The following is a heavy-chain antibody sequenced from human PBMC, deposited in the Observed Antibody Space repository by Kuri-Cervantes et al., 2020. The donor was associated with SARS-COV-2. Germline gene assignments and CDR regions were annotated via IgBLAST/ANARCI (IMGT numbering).Heavy chain of an antibody. D-gene: IGHD6-13*01. CDR3: AREIAAAGTRWFDP. CDR1: GYTFTSYY. CDR2: INPNSGGT. J-gene: IGHJ5*02. Sequence: ASVKVSCKASGYTFTSYYMHWVRQAPGQGLEWMGWINPNSGGTNYAQKFQGWVTMTRDTSISTAYMELSRLRSEDTAVYYCAREIAAAGTRWFDPWGQGTLVTVSS. V-gene: IGHV1-2*04.